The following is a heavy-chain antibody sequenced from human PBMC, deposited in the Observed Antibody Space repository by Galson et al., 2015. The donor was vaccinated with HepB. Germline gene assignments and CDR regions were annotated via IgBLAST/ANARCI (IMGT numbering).Heavy chain of an antibody. CDR2: ISAYNGNT. V-gene: IGHV1-18*01. CDR3: ARSGDYVLSPDY. Sequence: SVKVSCKASGYTFTSYAMHWVRQAPGQGLEWMGWISAYNGNTNYAQKLQGRVTMTTDTSTSTAYMELRSLRSDDTAVYYCARSGDYVLSPDYWGQGTLVTVSS. D-gene: IGHD4-17*01. J-gene: IGHJ4*02. CDR1: GYTFTSYA.